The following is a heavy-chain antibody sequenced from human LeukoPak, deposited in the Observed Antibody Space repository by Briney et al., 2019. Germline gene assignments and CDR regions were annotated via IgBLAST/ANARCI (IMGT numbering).Heavy chain of an antibody. V-gene: IGHV1-24*01. D-gene: IGHD1-26*01. J-gene: IGHJ3*02. CDR3: ATVGATGWGGFDI. CDR2: FDPEDGVT. CDR1: GYTLSQLS. Sequence: APEKVSCKVSGYTLSQLSMHGVRQAPGNGLEWRGGFDPEDGVTIYAQKFQGRVTMTDDTSTETAYMELSSLRSEDTAVYYCATVGATGWGGFDIWGQGTMVTVSP.